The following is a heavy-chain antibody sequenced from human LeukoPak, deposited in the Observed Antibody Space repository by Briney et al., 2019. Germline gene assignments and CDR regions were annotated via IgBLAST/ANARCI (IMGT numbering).Heavy chain of an antibody. V-gene: IGHV3-48*03. Sequence: GGSLRLSCAASGFTFSSYEMNWVRQAPGKGLEWVPYISSSGTPIHYADSVKGRFTISRDNAKNSLFLQMNSLRAEDTAVYYCAREKTACGGDCYDSWGQGTLVTVSS. CDR3: AREKTACGGDCYDS. CDR2: ISSSGTPI. J-gene: IGHJ4*02. CDR1: GFTFSSYE. D-gene: IGHD2-21*01.